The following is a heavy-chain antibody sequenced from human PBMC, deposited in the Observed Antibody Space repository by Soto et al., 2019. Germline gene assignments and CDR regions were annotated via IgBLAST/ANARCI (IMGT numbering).Heavy chain of an antibody. V-gene: IGHV1-46*01. Sequence: ASVKVSCKAPGDTFTSYYFHGVRQAPGQGLAWMGVINPHGGSTAYAQRFQGRVTITRDTPTSTVYMQLTSLRSEDTAVYYCARHVVVTANSWFDPWGQGTLVTVSS. D-gene: IGHD2-21*02. CDR3: ARHVVVTANSWFDP. CDR2: INPHGGST. CDR1: GDTFTSYY. J-gene: IGHJ5*02.